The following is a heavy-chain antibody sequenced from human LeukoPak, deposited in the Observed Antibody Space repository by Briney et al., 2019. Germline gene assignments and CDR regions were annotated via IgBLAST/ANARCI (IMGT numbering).Heavy chain of an antibody. J-gene: IGHJ5*02. Sequence: SETLSLTCTVSGGSLSSYYWNWIRQPSGKGLEWIGYIYYSGSTNYNPSLKSRVTISVDTSKNQFSLNLTSVTAADTAVYYCARFTPQGYGWGGYNRFDPWGQGTLVTVSS. CDR3: ARFTPQGYGWGGYNRFDP. CDR1: GGSLSSYY. V-gene: IGHV4-59*01. D-gene: IGHD3-16*01. CDR2: IYYSGST.